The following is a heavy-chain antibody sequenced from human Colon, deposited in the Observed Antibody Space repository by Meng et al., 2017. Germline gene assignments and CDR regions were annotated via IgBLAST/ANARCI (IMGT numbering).Heavy chain of an antibody. J-gene: IGHJ4*02. V-gene: IGHV4-4*02. CDR3: ASGRKYCSSTSCYGQFDY. CDR2: IYHSGST. CDR1: GGSISSSNW. Sequence: VRPRESGPGLVKPSGTLSLTCAVSGGSISSSNWWSWVRQPPGKGLEWIGEIYHSGSTNYNPSLKSRVTISVDKSKNQFSLKLSSVTAADTAVYYCASGRKYCSSTSCYGQFDYWGQGTLVTVSS. D-gene: IGHD2-2*01.